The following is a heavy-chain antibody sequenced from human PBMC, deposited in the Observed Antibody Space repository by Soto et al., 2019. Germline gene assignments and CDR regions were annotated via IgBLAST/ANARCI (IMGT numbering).Heavy chain of an antibody. CDR2: IKSKTDGGTT. CDR3: TTVPLWFGEFYRIDDY. D-gene: IGHD3-10*01. CDR1: GFTFSNAW. Sequence: GGSLRLSCAASGFTFSNAWMSWVRQAPGKGLEWVGRIKSKTDGGTTGYAAPVKGRFTISRDDSKNTLYLQMNSLKTEDTAVYYCTTVPLWFGEFYRIDDYWGQGTLVTVSS. V-gene: IGHV3-15*01. J-gene: IGHJ4*02.